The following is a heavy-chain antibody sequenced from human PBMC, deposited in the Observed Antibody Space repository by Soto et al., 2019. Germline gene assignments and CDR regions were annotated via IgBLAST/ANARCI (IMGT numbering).Heavy chain of an antibody. J-gene: IGHJ4*02. Sequence: QVQLQESGPGLVKPSQTLSLTCTVSGGSISSGDDYWIWIRLPPGKGLEWIGYIFYSGSAHYNPSRKSKLTISLDTSKSQFSLQIRSVSDADTDVYYCARGMGIPVTETRFAYWGKGTLVTVSS. V-gene: IGHV4-30-4*01. CDR3: ARGMGIPVTETRFAY. CDR1: GGSISSGDDY. D-gene: IGHD2-2*01. CDR2: IFYSGSA.